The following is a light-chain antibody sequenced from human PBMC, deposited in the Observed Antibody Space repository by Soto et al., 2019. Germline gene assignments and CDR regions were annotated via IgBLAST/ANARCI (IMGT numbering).Light chain of an antibody. V-gene: IGKV3-20*01. J-gene: IGKJ2*01. CDR2: GAS. CDR1: QRVSSSY. CDR3: QQYGRSPYN. Sequence: EIVLTQSPGTLSLSPGERATLSCRASQRVSSSYLAWYQQKPGQSPRILIYGASSRATGIPDRFSGSGSGTDFTRTISRLEPEDFVVYYCQQYGRSPYNFGQGTKLEIK.